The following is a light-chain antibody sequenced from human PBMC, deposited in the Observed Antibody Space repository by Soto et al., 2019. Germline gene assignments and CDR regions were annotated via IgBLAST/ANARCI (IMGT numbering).Light chain of an antibody. CDR2: SNN. V-gene: IGLV1-44*01. Sequence: QSVLTQPPSESGTPGQRVTISCSGSRSNIGSNTVNWYQQLPGTAPKFLIYSNNQRPSGVPKRFSGSKSGTSASLAISWLQSEDEADYYCATWDDSLNGHVVFGGGTKLTVL. J-gene: IGLJ2*01. CDR1: RSNIGSNT. CDR3: ATWDDSLNGHVV.